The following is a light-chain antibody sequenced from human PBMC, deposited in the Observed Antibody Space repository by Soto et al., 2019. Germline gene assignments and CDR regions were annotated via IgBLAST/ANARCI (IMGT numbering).Light chain of an antibody. Sequence: QSALTQPASVSGSPGQSITISCTGTSSDVGGYNYVSWYQQHPGKAPKLLIYEVTNRPPGVSNRFSGSKSGNTASLTISGLQAEDEADYYCSAYRSSTPYVFGTGTKLTVL. CDR1: SSDVGGYNY. V-gene: IGLV2-14*01. CDR3: SAYRSSTPYV. CDR2: EVT. J-gene: IGLJ1*01.